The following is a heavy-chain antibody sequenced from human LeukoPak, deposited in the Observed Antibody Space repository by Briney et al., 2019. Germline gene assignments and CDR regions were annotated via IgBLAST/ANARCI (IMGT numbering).Heavy chain of an antibody. CDR3: ARQYHYYYMDV. J-gene: IGHJ6*03. V-gene: IGHV4-59*08. Sequence: PSETLSLTCTVSGGSISSYYWSWIRQPPGKGLEWIGYIYYSGSTNYNPSLKSRVTISVDTPKNQFSLKLSSVTAADTAVYYCARQYHYYYMDVWGKGTTVTVSS. CDR1: GGSISSYY. CDR2: IYYSGST.